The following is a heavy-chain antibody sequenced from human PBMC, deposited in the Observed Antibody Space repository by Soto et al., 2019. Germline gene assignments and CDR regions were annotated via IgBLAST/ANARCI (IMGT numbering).Heavy chain of an antibody. D-gene: IGHD4-17*01. Sequence: QVQLQESGPGLVKPSGTLSLTCTVSGGSMSSSNWWNWVRQPPGKGLEWIGETHHSGRTNYNPSLXDXVXISXDTTRNHFSLKLSSVTAADTAVYYCARSDATVLDDWGQGTLVTVSS. CDR1: GGSMSSSNW. J-gene: IGHJ4*02. CDR2: THHSGRT. V-gene: IGHV4-4*02. CDR3: ARSDATVLDD.